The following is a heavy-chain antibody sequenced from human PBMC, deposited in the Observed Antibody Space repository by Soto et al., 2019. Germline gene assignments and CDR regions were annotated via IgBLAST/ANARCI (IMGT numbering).Heavy chain of an antibody. CDR2: LSITGSNT. V-gene: IGHV3-23*01. CDR3: AKDLYGDLQYYFDY. D-gene: IGHD4-17*01. CDR1: GFTFSSYA. J-gene: IGHJ4*02. Sequence: GGSLRLSCKASGFTFSSYALSWVRQAPGKGLEWVSGLSITGSNTYYADSVKGLFTISRDNSNNTLYLQMHSLTAEDTAIYYCAKDLYGDLQYYFDYWGPGTLVTVSS.